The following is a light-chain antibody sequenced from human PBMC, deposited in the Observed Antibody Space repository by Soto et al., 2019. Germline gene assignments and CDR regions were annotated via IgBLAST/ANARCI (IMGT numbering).Light chain of an antibody. CDR2: GAS. V-gene: IGKV3-20*01. CDR1: RSVDTDY. Sequence: IVLTQSPGSLSLSPGDSATLSCKASRSVDTDYLAWYQQRPGQAPRLLIYGASNRATGIPDRFSGSGSGTDFTLTITRLEPEDFAVYYYQQDGSSPVFTFGPGTTVDIK. J-gene: IGKJ3*01. CDR3: QQDGSSPVFT.